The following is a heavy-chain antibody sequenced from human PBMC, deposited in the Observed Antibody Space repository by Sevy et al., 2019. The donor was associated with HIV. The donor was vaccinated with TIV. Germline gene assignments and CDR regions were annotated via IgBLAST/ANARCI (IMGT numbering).Heavy chain of an antibody. CDR2: IRGKGRNT. CDR1: GFTFSAYA. D-gene: IGHD2-2*01. J-gene: IGHJ6*02. V-gene: IGHV3-23*01. CDR3: AKTIDSGGGVVPAANYFYYGLDV. Sequence: GGSLRLSCAASGFTFSAYAMNWVRQAPGKGLEWVSAIRGKGRNTHYTDSVEGRFTISRDNSNNTLYLQMNSLRAEDTAVYYCAKTIDSGGGVVPAANYFYYGLDVWGQGTTVTVSS.